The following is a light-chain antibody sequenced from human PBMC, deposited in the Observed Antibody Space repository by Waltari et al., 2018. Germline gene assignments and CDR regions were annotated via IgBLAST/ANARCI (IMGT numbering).Light chain of an antibody. Sequence: QSALTQPASVSASPGQSITISCTGTSGDVGGYGYVSWYQQHPGKAPQLIIYDVTKRPSGVSHRFSASKPGNTASLTIFGLQAEDEADYYCISYTSTTTYVVVGGGTKLTIL. CDR3: ISYTSTTTYVV. V-gene: IGLV2-14*03. CDR1: SGDVGGYGY. CDR2: DVT. J-gene: IGLJ2*01.